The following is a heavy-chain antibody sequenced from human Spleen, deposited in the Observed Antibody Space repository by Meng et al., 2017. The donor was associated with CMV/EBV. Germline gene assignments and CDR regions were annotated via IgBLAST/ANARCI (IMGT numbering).Heavy chain of an antibody. Sequence: SETLSLTCTVSGGSINSYYWSWIRQPPGKGLEWIGYIYYSGTTNYNPSLRSRVPISVDTSKNQVSLRLSSVTAADTAFYYCVRDLSVVAGVIGAYDIWGQGTLVTVSS. V-gene: IGHV4-59*01. CDR1: GGSINSYY. J-gene: IGHJ3*02. CDR2: IYYSGTT. D-gene: IGHD2-2*01. CDR3: VRDLSVVAGVIGAYDI.